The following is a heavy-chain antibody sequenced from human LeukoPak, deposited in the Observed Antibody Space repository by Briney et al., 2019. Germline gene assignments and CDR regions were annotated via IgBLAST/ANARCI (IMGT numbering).Heavy chain of an antibody. D-gene: IGHD1-20*01. CDR2: IYYSGST. CDR3: ARGITGTIDY. Sequence: PSETLSLTCTVSGGSISSYYWSWIRQPPGKGLEWIGYIYYSGSTNYNPPLKSRVTISVDTSKNQFSLKLSSVTAADTAVYYCARGITGTIDYWGQGTLVTVSS. CDR1: GGSISSYY. V-gene: IGHV4-59*01. J-gene: IGHJ4*02.